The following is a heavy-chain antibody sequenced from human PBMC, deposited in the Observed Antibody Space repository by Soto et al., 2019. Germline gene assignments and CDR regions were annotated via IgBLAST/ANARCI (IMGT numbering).Heavy chain of an antibody. CDR2: IYSGGST. Sequence: GGSLRLSCAASGFTVSSNHMNWVRQAPGKGLEWVSIIYSGGSTDYADSVKGRFPISRDSSKNTVYLQLSRLRADDTAVYYCATLYSSGWPSQSDCWGQGTLVTVSS. V-gene: IGHV3-66*01. CDR1: GFTVSSNH. CDR3: ATLYSSGWPSQSDC. J-gene: IGHJ4*02. D-gene: IGHD6-19*01.